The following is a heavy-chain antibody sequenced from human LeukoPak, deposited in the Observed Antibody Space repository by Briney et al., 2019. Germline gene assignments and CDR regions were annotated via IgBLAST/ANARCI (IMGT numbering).Heavy chain of an antibody. V-gene: IGHV3-30*18. CDR3: AKVFEVRGARRPKDY. Sequence: PGRSLRLSCAASGFTFSDYGMHWVRQAQGKGLEWVALISYDGGNKFYADSVRDRFTISRDNSKNTLFLQMNSLRVEDTAVYYCAKVFEVRGARRPKDYWGQGTLVTVSS. D-gene: IGHD3-10*01. CDR2: ISYDGGNK. J-gene: IGHJ4*02. CDR1: GFTFSDYG.